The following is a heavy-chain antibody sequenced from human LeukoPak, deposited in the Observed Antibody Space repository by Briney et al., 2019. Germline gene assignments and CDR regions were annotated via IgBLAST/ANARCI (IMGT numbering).Heavy chain of an antibody. CDR3: ARNRPHPYSHGDYDTLDY. CDR1: GFTFSSHE. J-gene: IGHJ4*02. Sequence: GGSLRLSCAASGFTFSSHEMNWVRQAPGKGLEWVSYVSSGGRTIYYADSVKGRFTISRDNAKNSLYLQMNSLRAEDTAVYYCARNRPHPYSHGDYDTLDYWGQGTLVTVSS. V-gene: IGHV3-48*03. CDR2: VSSGGRTI. D-gene: IGHD4-17*01.